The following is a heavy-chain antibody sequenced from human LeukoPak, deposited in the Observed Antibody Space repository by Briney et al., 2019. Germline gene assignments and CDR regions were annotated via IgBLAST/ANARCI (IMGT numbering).Heavy chain of an antibody. J-gene: IGHJ4*02. D-gene: IGHD4-17*01. Sequence: GASVKVSCKASGYTLTTYAMNWLGQAPGQGLEWMGWINTDTGNPTYAQGFTGRFVFSLDTSVSTAYLQISSLKAEDTAVYYCARDSRDDYGDYVYDYWGQGTLVTVSS. CDR2: INTDTGNP. CDR3: ARDSRDDYGDYVYDY. V-gene: IGHV7-4-1*02. CDR1: GYTLTTYA.